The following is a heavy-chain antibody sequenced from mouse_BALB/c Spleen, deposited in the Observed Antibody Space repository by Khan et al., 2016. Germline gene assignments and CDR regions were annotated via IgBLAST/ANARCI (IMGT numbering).Heavy chain of an antibody. CDR3: TRRGIAMDY. Sequence: EVQLVESGGGLVQPGGSMKLSCTASGFTLSDAWMDWVRQSPEKGLEWVAEIRTKANNHATYYAESVKGRFSISRDDSKSSVYLQMYSLRPEDTGIYDWTRRGIAMDYWGQGTSVTVSS. J-gene: IGHJ4*01. CDR2: IRTKANNHAT. CDR1: GFTLSDAW. V-gene: IGHV6-6*01.